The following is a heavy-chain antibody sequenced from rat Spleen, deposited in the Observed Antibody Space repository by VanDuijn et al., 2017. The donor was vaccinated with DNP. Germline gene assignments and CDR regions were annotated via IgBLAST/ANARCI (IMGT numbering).Heavy chain of an antibody. V-gene: IGHV5-22*01. CDR3: ARGTHYLDYFDY. J-gene: IGHJ2*01. D-gene: IGHD1-1*01. CDR2: ISYDGGST. Sequence: EVQLVESGGGLVQPGRSLKLSCAASGFTFSDYYMAWVRPAPTKGLAWVAYISYDGGSTYYGDSVKGRFTISRDNAKSTLYLQMNSLRSEDMATYYCARGTHYLDYFDYWGQGVMVTVSS. CDR1: GFTFSDYY.